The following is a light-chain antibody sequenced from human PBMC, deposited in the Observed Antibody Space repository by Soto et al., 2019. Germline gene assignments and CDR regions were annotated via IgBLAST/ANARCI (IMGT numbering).Light chain of an antibody. CDR1: HDVNYW. Sequence: DIQLTQSPSTLSASVGDRVTITCRASHDVNYWLAWYQQKPGNAPKLLIYDASSLESGVPSRFSGSGSGTEVTLTISSLQSDDFASYFCQQYDSFPWTFGQGTKVEVK. CDR3: QQYDSFPWT. CDR2: DAS. J-gene: IGKJ1*01. V-gene: IGKV1-5*01.